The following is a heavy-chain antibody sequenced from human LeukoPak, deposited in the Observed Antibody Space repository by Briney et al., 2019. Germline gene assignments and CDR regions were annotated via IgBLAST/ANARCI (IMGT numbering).Heavy chain of an antibody. CDR2: IYYSGST. CDR3: ARGIAAAGNLWFDP. D-gene: IGHD6-13*01. V-gene: IGHV4-59*08. Sequence: SSETLSLTCTVSGGSISSYYWSWIRQPPGRGLEWIGYIYYSGSTNYNPSLKSRVTISVDTSKNQFSLKLSSVTAADTAVYYCARGIAAAGNLWFDPWGQGTLVTVSS. CDR1: GGSISSYY. J-gene: IGHJ5*02.